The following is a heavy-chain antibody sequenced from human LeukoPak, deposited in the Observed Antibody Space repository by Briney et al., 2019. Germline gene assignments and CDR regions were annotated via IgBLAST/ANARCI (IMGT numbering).Heavy chain of an antibody. CDR3: ARESGSRYFDWMGEDYYYGMDV. CDR2: INPSGGST. J-gene: IGHJ6*02. CDR1: GYTFTSYY. D-gene: IGHD3-9*01. Sequence: GASVKVSCKASGYTFTSYYMHWVRQAPGQGLEWMGIINPSGGSTSYAQKFQGRVTMTRDTSTSTVYMELSSLRSEDTAVYYCARESGSRYFDWMGEDYYYGMDVWGQGTTVTVSS. V-gene: IGHV1-46*01.